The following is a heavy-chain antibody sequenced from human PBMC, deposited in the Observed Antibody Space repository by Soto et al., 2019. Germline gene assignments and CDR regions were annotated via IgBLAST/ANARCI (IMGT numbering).Heavy chain of an antibody. D-gene: IGHD6-6*01. J-gene: IGHJ3*02. CDR2: INPNSGGT. CDR1: GYTFTGYY. V-gene: IGHV1-2*02. CDR3: ASFIAADWDAFDI. Sequence: ASVKVSFKASGYTFTGYYMHWLRQAPGQGLEWMGWINPNSGGTNYAQKFQGRVTMTRDTSISTAYMELSRLRSDDTAVYYCASFIAADWDAFDIWGQGTMVTVS.